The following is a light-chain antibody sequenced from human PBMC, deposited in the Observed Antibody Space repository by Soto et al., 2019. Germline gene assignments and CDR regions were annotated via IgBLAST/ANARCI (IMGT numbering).Light chain of an antibody. Sequence: DLPMTQSPSSLSASVGDRVTITCRASQNISYYLNWFQQKSGKAPNLLIYGATTLHIGVPSRFSGSGSGTDFSLTISSLQPEDFAGYYCQQSYTTPWTFGQGSNVDVK. V-gene: IGKV1-39*01. CDR2: GAT. CDR3: QQSYTTPWT. J-gene: IGKJ1*01. CDR1: QNISYY.